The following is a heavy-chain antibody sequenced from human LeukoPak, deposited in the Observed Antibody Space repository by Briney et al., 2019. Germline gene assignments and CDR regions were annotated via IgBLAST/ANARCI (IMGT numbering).Heavy chain of an antibody. V-gene: IGHV3-11*01. CDR1: GFTFSDYY. CDR3: ARGTNHYYDSSGPVDY. J-gene: IGHJ4*02. D-gene: IGHD3-22*01. Sequence: GGSLRLSCAASGFTFSDYYRSWIRQAPGKGLEWVSYISSSGSIIYYAYSVKGRFTISRDNAKNSLYLQMNSLTAEDTAVYYCARGTNHYYDSSGPVDYWGQGTLSPSPQ. CDR2: ISSSGSII.